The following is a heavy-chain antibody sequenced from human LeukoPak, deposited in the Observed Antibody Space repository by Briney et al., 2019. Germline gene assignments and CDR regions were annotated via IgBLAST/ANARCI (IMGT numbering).Heavy chain of an antibody. CDR2: FDPEDGET. D-gene: IGHD1-26*01. CDR3: ARDKWEPRYAFDI. J-gene: IGHJ3*02. Sequence: AASVKVSCKASGYTFSKYGISWVRQAPGQGLEWMGGFDPEDGETIYAQKFQGRVTMTEDTPTDTAYMELSSLRSEDTAVYYCARDKWEPRYAFDIWGQGTMVTVSS. V-gene: IGHV1-24*01. CDR1: GYTFSKYG.